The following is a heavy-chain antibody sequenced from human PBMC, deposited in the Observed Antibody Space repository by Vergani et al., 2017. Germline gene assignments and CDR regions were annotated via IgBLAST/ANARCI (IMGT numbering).Heavy chain of an antibody. J-gene: IGHJ4*02. CDR3: ARFFEEFVGVRAYYFDY. CDR1: GFTFSSYS. CDR2: ISSSSSTI. Sequence: EVQLVESGGGLVQPGGSLRLSCAASGFTFSSYSMNLVRQAPGKGLEWVSYISSSSSTIYYADSVKGRFTISRDNAKNSLYLQMNSLRAEDTAVYYCARFFEEFVGVRAYYFDYWGQGTLVTVSS. V-gene: IGHV3-48*04. D-gene: IGHD3-16*01.